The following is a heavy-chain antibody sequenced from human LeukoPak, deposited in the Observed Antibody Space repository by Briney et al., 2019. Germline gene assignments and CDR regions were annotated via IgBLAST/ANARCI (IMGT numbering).Heavy chain of an antibody. J-gene: IGHJ6*02. CDR3: ARLWPKWLAGLRYGMDV. V-gene: IGHV4-39*01. CDR2: IYYSGST. CDR1: GGSISSSSYS. Sequence: SETLSLTCTVSGGSISSSSYSWGWIRQPPGKGLEWIGSIYYSGSTYYNPSLKSRVTISVDTSKNQFSLKLSSVTAADTAVHYCARLWPKWLAGLRYGMDVWGQGTTVTVSS. D-gene: IGHD6-19*01.